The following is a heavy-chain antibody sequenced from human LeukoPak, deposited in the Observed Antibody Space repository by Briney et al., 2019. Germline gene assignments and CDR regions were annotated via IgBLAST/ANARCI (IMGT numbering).Heavy chain of an antibody. J-gene: IGHJ4*02. V-gene: IGHV3-30*02. CDR1: GFTFSSYG. CDR2: IRYEGSNK. D-gene: IGHD3-10*01. Sequence: GGSLRLSCAASGFTFSSYGMHWVRQAPGKGREGVAFIRYEGSNKYYADSEKGRFTISTDNSTNTLYLQMNSLRAEDTAVYYCAKDYYGSGSYYLPLDYWGQGTLVTVSS. CDR3: AKDYYGSGSYYLPLDY.